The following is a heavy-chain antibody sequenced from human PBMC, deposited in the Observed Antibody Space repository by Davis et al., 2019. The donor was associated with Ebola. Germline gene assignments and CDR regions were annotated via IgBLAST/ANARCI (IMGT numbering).Heavy chain of an antibody. Sequence: GGSLRPSCAAPGFSVSSAWLTWVRQAPAKGLEWVGCFISEADGGTTDYAAPVKGRFINSRDNSKNTLYLQMNSLKIEDTAVYFCSTIIRETGGQGTLVTVST. CDR1: GFSVSSAW. V-gene: IGHV3-15*01. D-gene: IGHD1-1*01. CDR3: STIIRET. J-gene: IGHJ1*01. CDR2: FISEADGGTT.